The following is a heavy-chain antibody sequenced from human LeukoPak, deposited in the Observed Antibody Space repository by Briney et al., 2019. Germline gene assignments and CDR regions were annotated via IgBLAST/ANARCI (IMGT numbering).Heavy chain of an antibody. CDR1: GFTVSSNY. CDR3: AKCSGGNCYHSDDH. Sequence: GGSLRLSCAASGFTVSSNYMSWVRQAPGKGLEWVSVIYSGGSTDYADSVKGRFTISRDNAKDSLYLQMNSLRAEDTAVYYCAKCSGGNCYHSDDHWGQGTLVTVSP. J-gene: IGHJ5*02. D-gene: IGHD2-15*01. CDR2: IYSGGST. V-gene: IGHV3-53*01.